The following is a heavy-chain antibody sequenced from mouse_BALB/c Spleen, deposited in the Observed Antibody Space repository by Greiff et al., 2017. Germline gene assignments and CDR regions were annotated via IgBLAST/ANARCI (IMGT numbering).Heavy chain of an antibody. D-gene: IGHD1-1*01. CDR2: IDPANGNT. J-gene: IGHJ4*01. V-gene: IGHV14-3*02. CDR1: GFNIKDTY. CDR3: ARGERTTVLASYYYAMDY. Sequence: EVQLQQSGAELVKPGASVKLSCTASGFNIKDTYMHWVKQRPEQGLEWIGRIDPANGNTKYDPKFQGKATITADTSSNTAYLQLSSLTSEDTAVYYCARGERTTVLASYYYAMDYWGQGTSVTVSS.